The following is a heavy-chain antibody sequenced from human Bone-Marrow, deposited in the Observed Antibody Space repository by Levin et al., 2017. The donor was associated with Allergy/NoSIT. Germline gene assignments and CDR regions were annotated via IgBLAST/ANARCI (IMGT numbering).Heavy chain of an antibody. CDR3: ARSAKFRPGSGWYFDY. J-gene: IGHJ4*02. V-gene: IGHV4-59*01. Sequence: PSETLSLTCTVSTGSISSFYWNWIRQSPGKGLEWIGYIFYTGSTDYNPALQSRVTISLDLSKKQFSLRLTSVTAADTAMYYCARSAKFRPGSGWYFDYWGQGALVTVSS. CDR2: IFYTGST. D-gene: IGHD6-19*01. CDR1: TGSISSFY.